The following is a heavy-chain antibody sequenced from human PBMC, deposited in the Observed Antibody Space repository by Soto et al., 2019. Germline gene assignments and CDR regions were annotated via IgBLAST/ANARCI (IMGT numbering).Heavy chain of an antibody. V-gene: IGHV1-69*13. D-gene: IGHD2-8*01. CDR3: ARDAPGPLRHCTNGVCYTGRNPWFDP. Sequence: SGKVSFQGSGGSFSSYAISWVRQAPGQGLEWMGGIIPIFGTANYAQKFQGRVTITADESTSTAYMELSSLRSEDTAVYYCARDAPGPLRHCTNGVCYTGRNPWFDPWGQGTLVTVSS. CDR2: IIPIFGTA. CDR1: GGSFSSYA. J-gene: IGHJ5*02.